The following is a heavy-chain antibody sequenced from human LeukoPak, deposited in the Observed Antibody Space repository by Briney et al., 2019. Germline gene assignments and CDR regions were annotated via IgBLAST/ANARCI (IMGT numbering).Heavy chain of an antibody. D-gene: IGHD3-16*01. J-gene: IGHJ4*02. Sequence: GGSLRLSCAASGLTFSNYAMTWVRQAPGKGLEWVSAISTNGDRTYYADSVKGRFTISRDNFKNTLYLQMNSLRAEDTALYYCARKLWHRNDCWGQGTLVTVSS. V-gene: IGHV3-23*01. CDR1: GLTFSNYA. CDR2: ISTNGDRT. CDR3: ARKLWHRNDC.